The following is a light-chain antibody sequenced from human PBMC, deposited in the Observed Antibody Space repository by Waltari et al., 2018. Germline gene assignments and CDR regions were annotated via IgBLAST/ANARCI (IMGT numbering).Light chain of an antibody. Sequence: QSVLTQPPSASATPGQRATISRSGSRSTGEINYVTWYQQLPGTAPKLLIYRNNQRPSGVPDRFSGSKSGTSASLAISGLRSEDEADYYCATWDVSLSGWVFGGGTKLTVL. V-gene: IGLV1-47*01. CDR2: RNN. J-gene: IGLJ3*02. CDR3: ATWDVSLSGWV. CDR1: RSTGEINY.